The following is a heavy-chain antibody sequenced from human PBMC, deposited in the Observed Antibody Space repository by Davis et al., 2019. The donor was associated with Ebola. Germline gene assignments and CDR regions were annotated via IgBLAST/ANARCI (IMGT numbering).Heavy chain of an antibody. CDR2: LKSKTDGGTT. V-gene: IGHV3-15*07. CDR3: TPRTTPEGMDV. CDR1: GFTFSNAW. J-gene: IGHJ6*02. D-gene: IGHD1-14*01. Sequence: GGSLRLSCAASGFTFSNAWMNWVRQAPGKGLEWVGRLKSKTDGGTTDYAAPVKGRFTISRDDSKNTLYLQMNSLKTEDTAVYYCTPRTTPEGMDVWGQGTTVTVSS.